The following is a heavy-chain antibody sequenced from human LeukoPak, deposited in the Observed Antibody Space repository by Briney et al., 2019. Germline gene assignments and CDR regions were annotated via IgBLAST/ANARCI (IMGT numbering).Heavy chain of an antibody. CDR1: GFTFSSYS. V-gene: IGHV3-21*01. Sequence: PGGSLRLSCAASGFTFSSYSMNWVRQAPGKGLEWVSSISTSSTYIYYADSVMGRFTISRDNAKNSLYLHMSSLRAEDTAVYYCARDASGSSIGLIDFWGQGTLVTVSS. CDR3: ARDASGSSIGLIDF. J-gene: IGHJ4*02. CDR2: ISTSSTYI. D-gene: IGHD1-26*01.